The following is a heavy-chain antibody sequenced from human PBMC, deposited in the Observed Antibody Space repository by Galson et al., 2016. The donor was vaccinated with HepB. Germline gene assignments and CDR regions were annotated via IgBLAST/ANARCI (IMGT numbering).Heavy chain of an antibody. J-gene: IGHJ4*02. V-gene: IGHV4-59*01. CDR1: GVSISSYF. Sequence: LSSSVSGVSISSYFWSWVRQPPGKGLEWIGYTFYSGSTKSNPSLKSRVTTSVDKSKSQISLRLTSVTAADTAVYYCVSNIGEYGDRTVVFDYWGPGILVTVSS. D-gene: IGHD3-10*01. CDR3: VSNIGEYGDRTVVFDY. CDR2: TFYSGST.